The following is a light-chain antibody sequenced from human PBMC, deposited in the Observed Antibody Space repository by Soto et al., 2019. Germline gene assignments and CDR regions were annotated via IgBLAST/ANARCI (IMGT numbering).Light chain of an antibody. CDR3: SSYTSSSTVV. V-gene: IGLV2-14*03. CDR2: DVT. J-gene: IGLJ2*01. Sequence: QSALTQPAPVSGSPGQSITISCSGTSSDVGGYNYVTWYQHHPGKAPELMIYDVTNRPSGVPNRFSGSKSGNTASLTISGLQAEDEADYYCSSYTSSSTVVFGGGTKLTVL. CDR1: SSDVGGYNY.